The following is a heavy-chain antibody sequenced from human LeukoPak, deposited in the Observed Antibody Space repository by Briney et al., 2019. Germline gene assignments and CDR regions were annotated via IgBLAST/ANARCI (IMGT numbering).Heavy chain of an antibody. D-gene: IGHD1-26*01. CDR1: GGSISSYY. CDR2: IYTSGST. Sequence: SETLSLPCTVSGGSISSYYWSWVRQPAGKGLEWIGRIYTSGSTNYNPSLKSRVTMSVDTSKNQFSLKLSSVTAADTAVYYCARLGGGATSIPSYFDYWGQGTLVTVSS. J-gene: IGHJ4*02. V-gene: IGHV4-4*07. CDR3: ARLGGGATSIPSYFDY.